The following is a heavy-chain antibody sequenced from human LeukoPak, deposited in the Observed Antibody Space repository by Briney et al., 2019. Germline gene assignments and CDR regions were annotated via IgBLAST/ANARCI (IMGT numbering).Heavy chain of an antibody. Sequence: GGSLRLSCAASGFTFSSYAMSWVRRAPRKGLEGVSAISGSGGSTYYADSVKGRFTISRDNSKNTLYLQMNSLRAEDTAVYYCAKDESGSNYSYFDYWGQGTLVTVSS. CDR1: GFTFSSYA. CDR2: ISGSGGST. J-gene: IGHJ4*02. CDR3: AKDESGSNYSYFDY. D-gene: IGHD1-26*01. V-gene: IGHV3-23*01.